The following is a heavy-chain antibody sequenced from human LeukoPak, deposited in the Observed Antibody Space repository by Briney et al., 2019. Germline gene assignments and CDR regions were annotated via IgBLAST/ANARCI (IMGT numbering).Heavy chain of an antibody. J-gene: IGHJ4*02. V-gene: IGHV3-23*01. CDR3: AKYGSGSYYNGLY. Sequence: GGSLRLSCAASGFTFSSYAMTWVRQAPGKGRQWVSTISVSGENTYYADSVKGRFTISRDISKSTLYLQMNSLRDEDTALYYCAKYGSGSYYNGLYWGQGTLVTVSS. CDR1: GFTFSSYA. CDR2: ISVSGENT. D-gene: IGHD3-10*01.